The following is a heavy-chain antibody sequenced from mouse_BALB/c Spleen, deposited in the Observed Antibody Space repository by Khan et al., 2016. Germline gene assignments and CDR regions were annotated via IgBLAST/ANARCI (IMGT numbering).Heavy chain of an antibody. CDR1: GFSLTRYG. J-gene: IGHJ4*01. Sequence: EAGPGLVAPSQILSITCNISGFSLTRYGLHRVRQPPGKGPEWLVEIWSDGSKTYNSALKYRLSLSKDNSKSQVFFKMNSLQTDDTAMYYCARHGTMSYAMDYWGQGTSVTVSS. CDR2: IWSDGSK. CDR3: ARHGTMSYAMDY. V-gene: IGHV2-6-1*01. D-gene: IGHD1-1*02.